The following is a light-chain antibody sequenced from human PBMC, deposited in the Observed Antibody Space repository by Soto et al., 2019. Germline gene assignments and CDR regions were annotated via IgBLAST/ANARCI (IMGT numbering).Light chain of an antibody. J-gene: IGKJ2*01. CDR1: QSLRSSS. CDR2: GAS. Sequence: PGERATLSCWASQSLRSSSLAWYQRKPGQAPRLLMFGASRRATGIPDRFNGSGSGTDFILTISSLEPEDVAVYYCQQHGTSPYTFGQGTVLEIK. CDR3: QQHGTSPYT. V-gene: IGKV3-20*01.